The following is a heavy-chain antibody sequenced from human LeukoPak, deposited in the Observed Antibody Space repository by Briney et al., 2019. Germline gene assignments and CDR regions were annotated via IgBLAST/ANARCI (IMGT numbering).Heavy chain of an antibody. Sequence: GGSLRLSCAASGFTFSSYSMNWVRQAPGKGLEWVSYISSSSSTIYYADSVKGRFTISRDNAKNSLYLQMNSLRAEDTAVYYCARELNMDVWGKGTTVTVSS. CDR3: ARELNMDV. V-gene: IGHV3-48*01. CDR1: GFTFSSYS. J-gene: IGHJ6*03. D-gene: IGHD4/OR15-4a*01. CDR2: ISSSSSTI.